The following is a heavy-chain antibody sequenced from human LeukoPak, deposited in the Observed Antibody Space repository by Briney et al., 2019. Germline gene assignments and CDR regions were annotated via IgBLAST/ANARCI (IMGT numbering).Heavy chain of an antibody. J-gene: IGHJ6*02. Sequence: SETLSLTCTVSGGSISSYYWSWIRQPAGKGLEWIGRIYTSGSTNYNPSLKSRVTMSVDTSKNQFSLKLSSVTAADTAVYYCARDPSGYEKLGYYYGMDVWGQGTTVTVSS. CDR1: GGSISSYY. D-gene: IGHD5-12*01. CDR3: ARDPSGYEKLGYYYGMDV. V-gene: IGHV4-4*07. CDR2: IYTSGST.